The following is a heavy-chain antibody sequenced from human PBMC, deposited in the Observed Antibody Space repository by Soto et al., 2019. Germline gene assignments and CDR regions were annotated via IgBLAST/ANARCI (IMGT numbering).Heavy chain of an antibody. D-gene: IGHD6-13*01. CDR1: GFTFSGYS. V-gene: IGHV3-21*01. Sequence: GGSLRLSCAASGFTFSGYSMNWVRQAPGKGLEWVSSISSSSSYIYYADSVKGRFTISRDNAKNSLYLQMNSLRAEDTAVYYCARFRSPGVFENSIAADHYYYYGMDVWGQGTTVTVSS. CDR3: ARFRSPGVFENSIAADHYYYYGMDV. CDR2: ISSSSSYI. J-gene: IGHJ6*02.